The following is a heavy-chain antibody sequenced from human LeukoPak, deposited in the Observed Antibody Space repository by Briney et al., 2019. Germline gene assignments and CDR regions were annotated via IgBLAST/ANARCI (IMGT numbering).Heavy chain of an antibody. CDR3: ASPRYCSSTSCYTYGY. Sequence: GGSLRLSCAASGFTFSSYSMNWVRQAPGKGLEWVSSISSSSSYIYYADSVKGRFTISRDNAKNSLYLQMNSLRAEDTAVYYCASPRYCSSTSCYTYGYWGQGTLVTVSS. J-gene: IGHJ4*02. CDR1: GFTFSSYS. V-gene: IGHV3-21*01. D-gene: IGHD2-2*02. CDR2: ISSSSSYI.